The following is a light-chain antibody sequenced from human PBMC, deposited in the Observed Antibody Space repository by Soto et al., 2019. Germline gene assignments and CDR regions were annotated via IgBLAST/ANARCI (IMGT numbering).Light chain of an antibody. Sequence: IVLTQSPGTLSLSPGERATLSCRASQSVTTQLAWYQQKPGQAPRLLIYGASSRATGIPDRFSGSGSGTDFTLTINRLEPEDFAVYYCQQYGSSITFGQGTRLEIK. V-gene: IGKV3-20*01. J-gene: IGKJ5*01. CDR1: QSVTTQ. CDR3: QQYGSSIT. CDR2: GAS.